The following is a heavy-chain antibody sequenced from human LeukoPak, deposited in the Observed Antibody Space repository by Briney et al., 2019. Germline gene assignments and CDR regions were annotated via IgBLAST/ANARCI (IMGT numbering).Heavy chain of an antibody. CDR1: GGSFSGYY. D-gene: IGHD3-10*01. Sequence: PSETLPLPPAFYGGSFSGYYWSWIRQSPGKGLEWIGEINHSGQIDYNTSLKSRVTVSVDTSRNQFSLHLNSVTAADTAVYYCTRGGYGPVSHYCVWGHGVMVTVSS. V-gene: IGHV4-34*01. CDR3: TRGGYGPVSHYCV. CDR2: INHSGQI. J-gene: IGHJ6*01.